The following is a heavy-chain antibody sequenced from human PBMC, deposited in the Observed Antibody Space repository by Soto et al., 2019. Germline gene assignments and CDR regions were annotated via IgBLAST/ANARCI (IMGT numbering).Heavy chain of an antibody. CDR2: IIPIFGTA. D-gene: IGHD3-16*01. J-gene: IGHJ6*02. Sequence: QVQLVQSGAEVKKPGSSVKVSCKASGGTFSSYAISWVRQAPGQGLEWMGGIIPIFGTASYAQKFLGRVTITADESTSTAYMELSSLRSEDTAVYYCARSNMMNYGMDVWGQGTTVTVSS. CDR1: GGTFSSYA. CDR3: ARSNMMNYGMDV. V-gene: IGHV1-69*01.